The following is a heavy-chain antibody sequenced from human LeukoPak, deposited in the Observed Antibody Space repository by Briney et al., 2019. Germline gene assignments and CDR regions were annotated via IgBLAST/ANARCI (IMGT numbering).Heavy chain of an antibody. D-gene: IGHD3-10*01. CDR3: ARVENYYGQDSFDP. Sequence: ASVKVSCKAAGYTFTSYDINWVRQATGQGLEWMGWMNPNSGNTGYAQKFQGRVTMTRNTSISTAYMELSSLRSEDTAVYYCARVENYYGQDSFDPWGQGTLVTVSS. J-gene: IGHJ5*02. CDR1: GYTFTSYD. V-gene: IGHV1-8*01. CDR2: MNPNSGNT.